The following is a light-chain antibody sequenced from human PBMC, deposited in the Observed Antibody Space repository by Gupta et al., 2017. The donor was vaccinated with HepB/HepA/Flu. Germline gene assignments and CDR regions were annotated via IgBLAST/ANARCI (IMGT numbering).Light chain of an antibody. J-gene: IGLJ2*01. CDR2: DDS. CDR1: NIGSKS. Sequence: SYVLTQPPSVSVAPGKTARITCGGNNIGSKSVHWYQPKPGQAPVLVVYDDSDRPSGIPERVSSSDATNTVTMNSVKVEAGDDYYYYSKVWDSSIVVFGGGTKMTVL. V-gene: IGLV3-21*03. CDR3: KVWDSSIVV.